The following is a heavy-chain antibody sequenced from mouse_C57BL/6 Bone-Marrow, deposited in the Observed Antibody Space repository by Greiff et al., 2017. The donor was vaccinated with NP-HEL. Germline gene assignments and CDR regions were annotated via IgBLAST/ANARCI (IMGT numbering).Heavy chain of an antibody. CDR3: ARAYGNYLDY. J-gene: IGHJ2*01. CDR1: GYSITSGYY. CDR2: ISHDGSN. D-gene: IGHD2-10*02. V-gene: IGHV3-6*01. Sequence: EVQLVESGPGLVKPSQSLSLTCSVTGYSITSGYYWNWIRRFPGNKLEWVGSISHDGSNNYSPSLKNRISITRDTSKNQFFLKLNSVTAEDTATDYCARAYGNYLDYWGQGTTLTVSS.